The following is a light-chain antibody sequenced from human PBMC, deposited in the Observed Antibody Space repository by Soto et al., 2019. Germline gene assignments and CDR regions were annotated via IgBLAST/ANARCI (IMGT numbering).Light chain of an antibody. CDR2: GAS. J-gene: IGKJ1*01. CDR1: QSVSSNY. Sequence: EIVLTQSPGPLSLSPGERATLSCRSSQSVSSNYLAWFQQKPGQAPRLLIYGASSRATGIPDRFSGSGSGTDFTLTISRLEPEDVAVYYCQQYGSSLRTFGQGTKVDI. CDR3: QQYGSSLRT. V-gene: IGKV3-20*01.